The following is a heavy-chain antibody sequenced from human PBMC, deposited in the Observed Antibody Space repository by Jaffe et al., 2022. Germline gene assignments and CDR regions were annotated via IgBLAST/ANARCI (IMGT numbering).Heavy chain of an antibody. J-gene: IGHJ4*02. CDR2: IIPILGIA. D-gene: IGHD3-22*01. CDR1: GGTFSSYT. CDR3: ARDPNIYYDSSGYYRFDY. V-gene: IGHV1-69*08. Sequence: QVQLVQSGAEVKKPGSSVKVSCKASGGTFSSYTISWVRQAPGQGLEWMGRIIPILGIANYAQKFQGRVTITADKSTSTAYMELSSLRSEDTAVYYCARDPNIYYDSSGYYRFDYWGQGTLVTVSS.